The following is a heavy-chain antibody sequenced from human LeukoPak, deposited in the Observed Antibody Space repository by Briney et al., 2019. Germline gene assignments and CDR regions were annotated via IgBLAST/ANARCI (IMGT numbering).Heavy chain of an antibody. CDR2: IYPGASET. Sequence: GESLKISCKASGYSFTDYWIGWVRQMPGKGLEWMSIIYPGASETKYSPSFQGQVTISVDKSISTAYLHWDSLRASGTAMYYCARLIYGLYHFDSWGQGTLVTVSS. CDR3: ARLIYGLYHFDS. CDR1: GYSFTDYW. J-gene: IGHJ4*02. V-gene: IGHV5-51*01. D-gene: IGHD3-10*01.